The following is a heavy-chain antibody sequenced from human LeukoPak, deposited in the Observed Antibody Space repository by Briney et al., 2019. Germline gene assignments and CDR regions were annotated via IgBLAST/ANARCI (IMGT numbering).Heavy chain of an antibody. CDR2: IYHSGST. CDR3: AREGRPYSSIRKPFDY. D-gene: IGHD6-13*01. CDR1: GGSISSGGCY. V-gene: IGHV4-30-2*01. Sequence: SQTLSLTCTVSGGSISSGGCYWSWIRQPPGKGLEWIGYIYHSGSTYYNPSLKSRVTISVDTSKNQFSLKLSSVTAADTAVYYCAREGRPYSSIRKPFDYWGQGTLVTVSS. J-gene: IGHJ4*02.